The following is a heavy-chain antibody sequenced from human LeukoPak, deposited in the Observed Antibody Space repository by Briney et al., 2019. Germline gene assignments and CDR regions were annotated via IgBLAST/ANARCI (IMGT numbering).Heavy chain of an antibody. Sequence: PSQRLSLTHRVSAASIIRQFWGWNRQPQGNGLDWIAFILYSGRTKYNTSLRSRVTISIDTSENNFSLKLTSVTAADTAVYYCARLLDNDSSGDPDTFDMWGEGAVVSVSS. CDR3: ARLLDNDSSGDPDTFDM. J-gene: IGHJ3*02. D-gene: IGHD3-22*01. V-gene: IGHV4-59*11. CDR1: AASIIRQF. CDR2: ILYSGRT.